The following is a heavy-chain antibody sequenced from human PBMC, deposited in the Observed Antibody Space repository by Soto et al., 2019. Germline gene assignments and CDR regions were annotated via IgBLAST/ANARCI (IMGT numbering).Heavy chain of an antibody. Sequence: PGGSLRLSCAASGFTFSSYSMNWVRQAPGKGLEWVSSISSTGSHTYYADSVKGRFTISRDNAKSSLYLQMDRLRADDTAVYYCARGVYGPSGYLWGQRTLVTVSS. CDR3: ARGVYGPSGYL. CDR2: ISSTGSHT. V-gene: IGHV3-21*01. J-gene: IGHJ1*01. CDR1: GFTFSSYS. D-gene: IGHD3-22*01.